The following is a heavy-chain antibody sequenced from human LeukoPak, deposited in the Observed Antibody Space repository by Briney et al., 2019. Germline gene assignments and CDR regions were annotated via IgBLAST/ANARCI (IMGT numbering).Heavy chain of an antibody. V-gene: IGHV3-74*01. Sequence: GGSLRLSCAASGFTFSSSWMHWVRQGPGKGLVWVARMNGDGRTINYADSVKGRFTISRDNAKNTLYLQMNSLRAEDAAVYYCARAGNYYFDLWGRGTLATVSS. CDR3: ARAGNYYFDL. CDR1: GFTFSSSW. D-gene: IGHD1-7*01. CDR2: MNGDGRTI. J-gene: IGHJ2*01.